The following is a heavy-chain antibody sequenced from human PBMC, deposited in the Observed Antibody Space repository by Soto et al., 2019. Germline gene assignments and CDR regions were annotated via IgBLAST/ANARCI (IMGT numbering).Heavy chain of an antibody. Sequence: GGSLRLSCAASGFTFSDNYMSWIRQAPGMGLEWVSYISSSGSIIYYADSVKGRFTISRDNAKNSLYLQMNSLRAEDTAVYYCARDLGYYDSSGYFDYWGQGTLVTVSS. CDR3: ARDLGYYDSSGYFDY. CDR2: ISSSGSII. J-gene: IGHJ4*02. CDR1: GFTFSDNY. V-gene: IGHV3-11*01. D-gene: IGHD3-22*01.